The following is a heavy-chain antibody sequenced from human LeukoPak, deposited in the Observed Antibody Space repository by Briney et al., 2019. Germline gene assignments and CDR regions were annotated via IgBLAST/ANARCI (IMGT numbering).Heavy chain of an antibody. V-gene: IGHV3-23*01. CDR3: AKVATGYSSSWYFGSSFDY. CDR1: GFIFSNHG. D-gene: IGHD6-13*01. Sequence: GGSLRLSCTASGFIFSNHGMSWVRQAPGKGLEWVSAIGGSGGSTYYADSVKGRFTISRDNSKNTLYLQMKSLRADDTAVYYCAKVATGYSSSWYFGSSFDYWGQGTLVTVSS. J-gene: IGHJ4*02. CDR2: IGGSGGST.